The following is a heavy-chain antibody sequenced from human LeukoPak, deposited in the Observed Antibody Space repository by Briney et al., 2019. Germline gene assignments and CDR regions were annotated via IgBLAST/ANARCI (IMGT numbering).Heavy chain of an antibody. CDR3: ARDSGTTGEVKFDP. V-gene: IGHV4-39*07. CDR1: GGSISSTTNY. CDR2: IYYSGST. J-gene: IGHJ5*02. D-gene: IGHD3-10*01. Sequence: PSETLSLTCTVSGGSISSTTNYWGWIRQPPGKGLEWIGSIYYSGSTYSSLKSRVTMSVDTSKNQFSLKLNSVTAADTAVYYCARDSGTTGEVKFDPWGQGTLVTVSS.